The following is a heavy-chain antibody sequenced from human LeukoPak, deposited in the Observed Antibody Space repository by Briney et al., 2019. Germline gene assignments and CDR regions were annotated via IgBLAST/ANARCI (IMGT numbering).Heavy chain of an antibody. Sequence: GGSLRLSCAASGFTFSSYAMSWVRQAPGKGLEWVSAISGSGGSTYYADSVKGRFTISRDNSKNTLYLQMNSLRVEDTAVYYCAKDQLYSSGPPDYWGQGTLVTVSS. CDR3: AKDQLYSSGPPDY. CDR2: ISGSGGST. CDR1: GFTFSSYA. J-gene: IGHJ4*02. D-gene: IGHD6-19*01. V-gene: IGHV3-23*01.